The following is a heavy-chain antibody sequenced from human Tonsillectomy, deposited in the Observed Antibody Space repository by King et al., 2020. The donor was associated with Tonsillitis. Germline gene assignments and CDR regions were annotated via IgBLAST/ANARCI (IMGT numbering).Heavy chain of an antibody. D-gene: IGHD1-7*01. CDR2: ISYDGSIK. J-gene: IGHJ6*02. V-gene: IGHV3-30*03. Sequence: VQLVQSGGGVVQPGRSLRLSCAASGFTFSSYVMHWVRQAPGKGLEWVAVISYDGSIKYYADSVKGRFTISRDNSKNTLYLQMNSLRAEDTAVHYCATERITGNTSYGMDVWGQGTTVTVSS. CDR3: ATERITGNTSYGMDV. CDR1: GFTFSSYV.